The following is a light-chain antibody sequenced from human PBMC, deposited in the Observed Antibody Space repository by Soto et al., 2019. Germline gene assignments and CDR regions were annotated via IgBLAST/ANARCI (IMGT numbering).Light chain of an antibody. Sequence: DIQMTQSPSTLSASVGDRVTITCRASQSISSWLAWYQQKPGKAPKLLIYDASSLESGVPSRFSGSGSGREFTLTISSLQPDDFATDYCQLYNSSTWTCGQGPKVEIK. CDR3: QLYNSSTWT. J-gene: IGKJ1*01. CDR1: QSISSW. CDR2: DAS. V-gene: IGKV1-5*01.